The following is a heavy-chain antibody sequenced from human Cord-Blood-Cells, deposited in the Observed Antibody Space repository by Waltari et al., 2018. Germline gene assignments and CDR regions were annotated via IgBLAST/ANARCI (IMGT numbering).Heavy chain of an antibody. D-gene: IGHD3-10*01. Sequence: QVQLVQSGAEVKKPGSSVKVSCRASGGTFSSYAISWVRQAPGQGLEWMGGIIPILGIANYAQKFQGRVTITADKSTSTAYTELSSLRSEDTAVYYCARDYYGSGSYAFDIWGQGTMVTVSS. V-gene: IGHV1-69*10. CDR2: IIPILGIA. CDR3: ARDYYGSGSYAFDI. J-gene: IGHJ3*02. CDR1: GGTFSSYA.